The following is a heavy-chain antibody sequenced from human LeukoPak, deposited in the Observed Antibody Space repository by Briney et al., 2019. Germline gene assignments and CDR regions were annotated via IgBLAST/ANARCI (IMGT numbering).Heavy chain of an antibody. D-gene: IGHD3-22*01. CDR1: GFTFSSYG. V-gene: IGHV3-33*01. CDR2: IWYDGSNK. Sequence: GGSLRLSCAASGFTFSSYGMPWVRQAPGKGLEWVAVIWYDGSNKYYADSVKGRFTISRDNSKNTLYLQMNSLRAEDTAVYYCIRSSADYYDSSGYYYDFDYWGQGTLVTVSS. J-gene: IGHJ4*02. CDR3: IRSSADYYDSSGYYYDFDY.